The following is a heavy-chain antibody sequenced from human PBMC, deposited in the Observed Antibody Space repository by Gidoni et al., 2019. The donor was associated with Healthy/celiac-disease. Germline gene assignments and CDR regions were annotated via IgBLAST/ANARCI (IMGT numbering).Heavy chain of an antibody. CDR1: GGSFSGYY. D-gene: IGHD6-13*01. V-gene: IGHV4-34*01. CDR2: INHSGST. CDR3: ARSVIAAAGKDWFDP. Sequence: QVQLQQWGAGLLKPSETLSLTCAVYGGSFSGYYWSWIRQPPGKGLEWIGEINHSGSTNYNPSLKSRVTISVDTSKNQFSLKLSSVTAADTAVYYCARSVIAAAGKDWFDPWGQGTLVTVSS. J-gene: IGHJ5*02.